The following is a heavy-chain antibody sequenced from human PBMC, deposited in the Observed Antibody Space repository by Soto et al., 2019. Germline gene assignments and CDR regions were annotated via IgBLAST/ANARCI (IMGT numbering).Heavy chain of an antibody. CDR2: FYYSGST. V-gene: IGHV4-59*01. D-gene: IGHD3-3*01. J-gene: IGHJ6*02. CDR1: GGSISSYY. CDR3: ARDGQYDFWSGYMKSYYYYYGMDV. Sequence: SETLSLTCTVSGGSISSYYWSWIRQPPGKGLEWIGYFYYSGSTNYNPSLKSRVTISVDTSKNQFSLKLSSVTAADTAVYYCARDGQYDFWSGYMKSYYYYYGMDVWGQGTTVTVSS.